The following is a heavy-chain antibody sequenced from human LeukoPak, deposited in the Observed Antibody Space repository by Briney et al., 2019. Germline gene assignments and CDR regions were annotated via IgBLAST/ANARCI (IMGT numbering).Heavy chain of an antibody. CDR2: IYYSGST. CDR1: GGSISSYY. CDR3: ARARYNWFDP. J-gene: IGHJ5*02. Sequence: PSETLSLTCTVSGGSISSYYWSWIRQPPGKGLEWIGYIYYSGSTNYNPSLKSRVTISVGTSKNQFSLDLSSVTAADTAVYYCARARYNWFDPWGQGTLVTVSS. V-gene: IGHV4-59*01.